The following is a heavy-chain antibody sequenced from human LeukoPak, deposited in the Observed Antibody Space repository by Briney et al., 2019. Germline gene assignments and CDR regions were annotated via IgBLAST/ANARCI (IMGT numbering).Heavy chain of an antibody. CDR1: GFTFSTDF. V-gene: IGHV3-74*01. D-gene: IGHD3-16*02. CDR2: ISGDETYT. Sequence: GGSLRLSCVASGFTFSTDFMHWIRQAPGEGLMWVSQISGDETYTNYADSVKGRFTISRDNSKNTLYLQMNSLRAEDTAVYYCAKEADYVWGSYRYSDYWGQGTLVTVSS. J-gene: IGHJ4*02. CDR3: AKEADYVWGSYRYSDY.